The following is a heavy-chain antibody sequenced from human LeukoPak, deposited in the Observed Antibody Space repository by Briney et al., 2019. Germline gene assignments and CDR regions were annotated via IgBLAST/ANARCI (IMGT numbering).Heavy chain of an antibody. CDR2: IKQDGSEK. CDR3: ARDQWWELLHYYYYYYMDV. Sequence: QAGGSLRLSCAASGFTFSSYWMSWVRQAPGKGLEWVANIKQDGSEKYYVDSVKGRFTISRDNAKNSLYLQMNNLRAEDTAVYYCARDQWWELLHYYYYYYMDVWGKGTTVTVSS. V-gene: IGHV3-7*01. CDR1: GFTFSSYW. D-gene: IGHD1-26*01. J-gene: IGHJ6*03.